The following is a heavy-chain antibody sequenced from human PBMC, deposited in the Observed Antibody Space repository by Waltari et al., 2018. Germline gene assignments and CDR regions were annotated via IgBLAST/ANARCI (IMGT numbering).Heavy chain of an antibody. D-gene: IGHD2-21*02. J-gene: IGHJ5*02. CDR1: GGSISGFY. CDR2: IYYTGST. Sequence: QVQLQESGPSLLTPSETLSLICTVSGGSISGFYWSWVRQPPGKGLDWMGYIYYTGSTNFNPSLKSRVTMSVDTSKNQFSLKLSSVTAADTAFYYCARGGGGDWEWFDPWGQGTLVTVSS. V-gene: IGHV4-59*01. CDR3: ARGGGGDWEWFDP.